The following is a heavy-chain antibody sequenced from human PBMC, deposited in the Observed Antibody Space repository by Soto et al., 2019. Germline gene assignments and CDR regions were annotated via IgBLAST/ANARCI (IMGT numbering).Heavy chain of an antibody. CDR2: IWYDGSNK. J-gene: IGHJ4*02. Sequence: QVQLVESGGGVVQPGRSLRLSCAASGLTFSSYGMHWVRQTPGKGLEWVAVIWYDGSNKYYVDSVKGRFTNSRDNSKNTRYLQMNSLRAEDTAVYYCARDYGSGMDCWGQGTLVTVSS. D-gene: IGHD3-10*01. CDR1: GLTFSSYG. V-gene: IGHV3-33*01. CDR3: ARDYGSGMDC.